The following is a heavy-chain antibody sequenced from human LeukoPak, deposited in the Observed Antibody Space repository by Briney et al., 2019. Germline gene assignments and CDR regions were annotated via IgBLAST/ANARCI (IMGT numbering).Heavy chain of an antibody. V-gene: IGHV3-53*01. Sequence: GGSLRLSCATSGFTFSSYAMSWVRQAPGKGLEWVSVIYSGGSTYYADSVKGRFTISRDNSKNTLYLQMNSLRAEDTAVYYCARDYRSSSWNYYYYGMDVWGQGATVTVSS. D-gene: IGHD6-13*01. CDR1: GFTFSSYA. CDR2: IYSGGST. CDR3: ARDYRSSSWNYYYYGMDV. J-gene: IGHJ6*02.